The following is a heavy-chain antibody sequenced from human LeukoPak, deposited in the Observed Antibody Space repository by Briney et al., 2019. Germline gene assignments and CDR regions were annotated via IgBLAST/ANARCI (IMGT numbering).Heavy chain of an antibody. D-gene: IGHD4-17*01. CDR1: GGSVSSGSYY. CDR3: ASSTVNYYYYGMDV. J-gene: IGHJ6*04. V-gene: IGHV4-61*01. Sequence: SETLSLTCTVSGGSVSSGSYYWSWIRQPPGKGLEWIGYIYYSGSTNYNPSLKSRVTISVDTYKNQFSLKLSSVTAADTAVYYCASSTVNYYYYGMDVWGKGTTVTVSS. CDR2: IYYSGST.